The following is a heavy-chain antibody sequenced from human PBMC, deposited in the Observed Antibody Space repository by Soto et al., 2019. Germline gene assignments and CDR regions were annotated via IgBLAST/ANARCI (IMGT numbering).Heavy chain of an antibody. V-gene: IGHV1-18*04. J-gene: IGHJ4*02. CDR1: GYTFTNYG. CDR3: ARERQWEPLLY. Sequence: QVRLVQSGLEVKKPGASVRLSCKTSGYTFTNYGVTWVRQAPGQGLEWMGWVSAYNRNTNYAQKFEDRVIMTTDTATSTAYVELRNLKSDDTAVYDCARERQWEPLLYWGEGTLVTVS. D-gene: IGHD1-26*01. CDR2: VSAYNRNT.